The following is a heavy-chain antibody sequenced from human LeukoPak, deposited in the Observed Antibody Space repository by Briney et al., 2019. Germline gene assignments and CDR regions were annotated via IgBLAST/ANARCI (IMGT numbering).Heavy chain of an antibody. D-gene: IGHD6-19*01. J-gene: IGHJ6*02. Sequence: GRSLRLSCAASGFTFRSYAMHWVRQAPGKGLEWVAVISYDGSNKYYADSVKGRFTISRDNSKNTLYLQMNSLSAEDRALYYFARNRRGWYVRAHYYYSGMDVWGQGTTVTVSS. CDR2: ISYDGSNK. CDR1: GFTFRSYA. V-gene: IGHV3-30*04. CDR3: ARNRRGWYVRAHYYYSGMDV.